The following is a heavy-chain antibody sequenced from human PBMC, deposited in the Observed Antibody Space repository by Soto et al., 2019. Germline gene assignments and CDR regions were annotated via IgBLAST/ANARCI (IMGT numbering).Heavy chain of an antibody. CDR2: INPSGGST. CDR1: GYTFTSYY. J-gene: IGHJ5*02. V-gene: IGHV1-46*01. Sequence: ASVKVSCKASGYTFTSYYMHWVRQAPGQGLEWMGIINPSGGSTSYAQKFQGRVTMTRDTSTSTVYMELNSLRSEDTAVYYCAKDLPRLGYCSGGSCYGFDPWGQGTLVTVSS. D-gene: IGHD2-15*01. CDR3: AKDLPRLGYCSGGSCYGFDP.